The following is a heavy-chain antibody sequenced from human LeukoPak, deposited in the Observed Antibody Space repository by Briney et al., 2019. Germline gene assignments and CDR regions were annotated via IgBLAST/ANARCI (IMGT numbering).Heavy chain of an antibody. CDR3: ARADSSSWKD. V-gene: IGHV4-39*07. Sequence: TSETLSLTCAVSGDSISTINYFWGWIRQPPGKGLEWIGNIYYTGSTYYNLSLNNRVTMSVDTSRNQFSLRLSSVTAADTAIYYCARADSSSWKDWGQGTLVIVSS. CDR2: IYYTGST. CDR1: GDSISTINYF. J-gene: IGHJ4*02. D-gene: IGHD6-13*01.